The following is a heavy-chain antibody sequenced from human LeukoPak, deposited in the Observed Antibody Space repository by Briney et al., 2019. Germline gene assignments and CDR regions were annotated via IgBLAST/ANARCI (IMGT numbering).Heavy chain of an antibody. CDR3: TRVGPFYSGWYPTRY. CDR1: GFSFSHSG. CDR2: IRSKAYGGTT. V-gene: IGHV3-49*04. Sequence: GGSLRLSCEASGFSFSHSGMHWVRQAPGKGLEWVGFIRSKAYGGTTEYAASVKGRFTISRDDSKSIAYLQMNSLKTEDTAMYYCTRVGPFYSGWYPTRYWGQGTLVTVSS. D-gene: IGHD6-19*01. J-gene: IGHJ4*02.